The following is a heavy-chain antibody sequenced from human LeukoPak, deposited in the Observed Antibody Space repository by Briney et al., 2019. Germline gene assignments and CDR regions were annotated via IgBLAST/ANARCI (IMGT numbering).Heavy chain of an antibody. CDR2: ISSSSSYI. D-gene: IGHD4-17*01. Sequence: GGSLRLSCAASGFTFSSYSMNWVRQAPGKGLKWVSSISSSSSYIYYADSVKGRFTISRDNAKNSLYLQMNSLRAEDTAVYYCATDPKGPDDYVPDYWGQGTLVTVSS. V-gene: IGHV3-21*01. CDR1: GFTFSSYS. CDR3: ATDPKGPDDYVPDY. J-gene: IGHJ4*02.